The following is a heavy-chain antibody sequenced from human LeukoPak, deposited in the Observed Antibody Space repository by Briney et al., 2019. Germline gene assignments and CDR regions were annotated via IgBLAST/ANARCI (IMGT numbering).Heavy chain of an antibody. CDR2: IYYSGST. CDR1: GGSISSYY. V-gene: IGHV4-59*01. CDR3: ARGERYSSGWPYFDY. Sequence: ASETLSLTCTVSGGSISSYYWNWIRQPPGKGLEWLGYIYYSGSTNYNPSLKSRVTISVDMSKNQFSLKLRSVTAADTAVYYCARGERYSSGWPYFDYWGQGTLVTVSS. J-gene: IGHJ4*02. D-gene: IGHD6-19*01.